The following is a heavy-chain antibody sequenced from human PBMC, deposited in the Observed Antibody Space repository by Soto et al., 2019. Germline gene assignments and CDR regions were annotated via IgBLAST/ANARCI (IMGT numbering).Heavy chain of an antibody. CDR1: GYTFTGYY. CDR3: ARDLDYSNYSGVRYYYYGMDV. J-gene: IGHJ6*02. CDR2: INPNSGGT. V-gene: IGHV1-2*02. D-gene: IGHD4-4*01. Sequence: GASVKVSCKASGYTFTGYYMHWVRQAPGQGLEWMGWINPNSGGTNHAQKFQGRVTMTRDTSISTAYMELSRLRSDDTAVYYCARDLDYSNYSGVRYYYYGMDVWGQGTTVTVSS.